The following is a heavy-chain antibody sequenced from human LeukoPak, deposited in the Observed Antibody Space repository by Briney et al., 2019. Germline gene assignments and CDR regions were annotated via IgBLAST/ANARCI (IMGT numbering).Heavy chain of an antibody. Sequence: GGSLRLSCAASGFTFDNYAMNWVRQAPGKGLEWVSGISWNSGSIGYADSVKGRLTISRDNAKNSLYLQMNSLRAEDTALYYCAKDKVYYGSGSPSIFDYWGQGTLVTVSS. J-gene: IGHJ4*02. D-gene: IGHD3-10*01. CDR2: ISWNSGSI. CDR3: AKDKVYYGSGSPSIFDY. V-gene: IGHV3-9*01. CDR1: GFTFDNYA.